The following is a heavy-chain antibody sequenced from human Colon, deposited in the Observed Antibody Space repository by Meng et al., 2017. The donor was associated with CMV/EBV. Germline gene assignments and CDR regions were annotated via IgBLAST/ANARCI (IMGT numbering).Heavy chain of an antibody. CDR1: GYTFTNFG. J-gene: IGHJ4*02. CDR3: ARELARGGY. V-gene: IGHV1-18*01. Sequence: QVQVVQSGAEVKKPGAPGKVSCKISGYTFTNFGISWVRQAPGQGLEWMAYISPYNGDTNYAQRFQGRVALTTDTSTSTVYMELGSLTSDDTAMYYCARELARGGYWGQGTLVTVSS. CDR2: ISPYNGDT.